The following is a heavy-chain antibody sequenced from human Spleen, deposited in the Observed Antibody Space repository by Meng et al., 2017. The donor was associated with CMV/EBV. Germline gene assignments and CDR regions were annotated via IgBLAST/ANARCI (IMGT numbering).Heavy chain of an antibody. D-gene: IGHD2-2*01. J-gene: IGHJ5*01. V-gene: IGHV4-31*03. CDR1: GDSISSGGYY. CDR2: IYYSGNT. CDR3: ARSSLVLVPTSIGGYRFDS. Sequence: SETLSLTCTVSGDSISSGGYYWTWIRQHPGKGLEWIGYIYYSGNTYYNPSLTSRISISIDTSMNQFSLKLSSVTAADTGVYYCARSSLVLVPTSIGGYRFDSWGQGILVTVSS.